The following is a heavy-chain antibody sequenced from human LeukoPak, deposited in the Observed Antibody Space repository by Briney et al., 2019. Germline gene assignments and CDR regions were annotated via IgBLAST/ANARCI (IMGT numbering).Heavy chain of an antibody. CDR1: GFTFTSSA. V-gene: IGHV1-58*01. CDR2: IVVGSGNT. J-gene: IGHJ4*02. D-gene: IGHD6-13*01. Sequence: SVNVSCKASGFTFTSSAVQWVRQARGQHLEWIGWIVVGSGNTKYAQKFQERVTITRDMSTSTAYMELSSLRSEDTAVYYCAAGIAAASGGDYWGQGTQVTVSS. CDR3: AAGIAAASGGDY.